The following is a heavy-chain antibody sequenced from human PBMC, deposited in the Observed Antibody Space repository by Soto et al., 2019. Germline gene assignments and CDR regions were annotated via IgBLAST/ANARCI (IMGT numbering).Heavy chain of an antibody. CDR3: ARGDLAARGRLGY. CDR1: GYTFTSYD. D-gene: IGHD6-6*01. CDR2: MNTNTGST. V-gene: IGHV1-8*01. J-gene: IGHJ4*02. Sequence: QVQLVQSGAEVKKPGASVKVSCKASGYTFTSYDINWVRQATGQGLEWMAWMNTNTGSTGHTQKFQGRVTMTRNTSISTAYMELSGLRSEDTAVYYCARGDLAARGRLGYWGQGTLVIVSS.